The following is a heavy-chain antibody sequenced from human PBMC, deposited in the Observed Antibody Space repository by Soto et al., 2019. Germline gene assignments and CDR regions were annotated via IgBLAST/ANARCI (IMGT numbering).Heavy chain of an antibody. J-gene: IGHJ6*02. Sequence: PGESLKISCRGSGYSFTSYWISWVRQMPGKGLEWMGRIDPSDSYTNYSPSFQGHVTISADKSISTAYLQWSSLKASDTAMYYCARRVHYVILTGYYYYYGMDVWGQGTTVTVSS. V-gene: IGHV5-10-1*01. CDR2: IDPSDSYT. CDR3: ARRVHYVILTGYYYYYGMDV. CDR1: GYSFTSYW. D-gene: IGHD3-9*01.